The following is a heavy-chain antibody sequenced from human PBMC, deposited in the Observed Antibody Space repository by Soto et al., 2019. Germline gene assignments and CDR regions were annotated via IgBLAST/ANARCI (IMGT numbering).Heavy chain of an antibody. J-gene: IGHJ6*02. Sequence: SETLSLTCTVSGGSISSGGYYWCWIRQHPGKGLEWIGYIYYSGSTYYNPSLKSRVTISVDTSKNQFSLKLSSVTAADTAVYYCARGLLGDDGMDVWGQGTTVTVSS. V-gene: IGHV4-31*03. CDR2: IYYSGST. D-gene: IGHD5-18*01. CDR3: ARGLLGDDGMDV. CDR1: GGSISSGGYY.